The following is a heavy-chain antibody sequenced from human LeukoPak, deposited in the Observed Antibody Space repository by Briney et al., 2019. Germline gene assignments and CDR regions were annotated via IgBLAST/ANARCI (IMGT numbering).Heavy chain of an antibody. V-gene: IGHV3-30*02. CDR2: IRNDGSKK. J-gene: IGHJ4*02. Sequence: GGSLRLSCAASGFSFSTYGMHWVRQAPGKGLEWVACIRNDGSKKYCGDSVKGRCTISRDYSKNTVDLQMDSLRGEDTAVYYCAKDNGNYLTPDYWSQGALVTVSS. CDR1: GFSFSTYG. D-gene: IGHD1-7*01. CDR3: AKDNGNYLTPDY.